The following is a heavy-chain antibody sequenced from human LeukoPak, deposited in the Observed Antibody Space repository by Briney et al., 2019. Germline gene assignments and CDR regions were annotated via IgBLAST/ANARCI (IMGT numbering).Heavy chain of an antibody. CDR1: VLTVNNAW. Sequence: PGGSLRLSYAVSVLTVNNAWMNWVRQAPGKGREWVGRIKSRTDGGTTDYAAPVKGRFTISRDDPKNTLYLQMNSLKIEDTAVYFCATGRSDILTGYSNWGQGTLVTVSS. CDR3: ATGRSDILTGYSN. CDR2: IKSRTDGGTT. V-gene: IGHV3-15*07. J-gene: IGHJ4*02. D-gene: IGHD3-9*01.